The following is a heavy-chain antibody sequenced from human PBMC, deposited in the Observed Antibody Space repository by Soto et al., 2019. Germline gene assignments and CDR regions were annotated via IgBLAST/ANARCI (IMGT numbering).Heavy chain of an antibody. D-gene: IGHD6-13*01. CDR3: ARGAAAAGVYYYYMDV. J-gene: IGHJ6*03. CDR2: IYSGGST. V-gene: IGHV3-53*04. Sequence: VQLVESGGGLVQPGGSLRLSCAASGFTVSSNYMSWVRQAPGKGLEWVSVIYSGGSTYYADSVKGRFTISRHNSKNTLYLQMNSLRAEDTAVYYCARGAAAAGVYYYYMDVWGKGTTVTVSS. CDR1: GFTVSSNY.